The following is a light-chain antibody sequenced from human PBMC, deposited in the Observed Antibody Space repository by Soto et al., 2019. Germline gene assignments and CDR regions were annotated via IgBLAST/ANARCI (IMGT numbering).Light chain of an antibody. CDR2: EVT. CDR3: SAYGGRGIPVI. Sequence: QSVLTQPPSAAGSPGQAVTISCTGTNKDVGVYTYVSWYQQHPGKDPMLSIYEVTERTSVVPELFSGSKSGNTASLTVSGLQPEDHAAYHCSAYGGRGIPVIVGGGTKLTV. J-gene: IGLJ2*01. V-gene: IGLV2-8*01. CDR1: NKDVGVYTY.